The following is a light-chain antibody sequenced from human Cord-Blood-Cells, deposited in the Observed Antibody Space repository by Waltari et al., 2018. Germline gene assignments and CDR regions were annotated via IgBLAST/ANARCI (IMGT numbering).Light chain of an antibody. V-gene: IGKV3-15*01. CDR2: GAS. CDR3: QQYNNLPTAT. J-gene: IGKJ1*01. CDR1: QSISSN. Sequence: EIVMTQSTATLSVSPGERATLACRVSQSISSNLALYQQKPGQAPRLLIYGASTRATGIPARFSGSGSGTEFTLTISSLRSEDCAVYYCQQYNNLPTATFGQGTKVEIK.